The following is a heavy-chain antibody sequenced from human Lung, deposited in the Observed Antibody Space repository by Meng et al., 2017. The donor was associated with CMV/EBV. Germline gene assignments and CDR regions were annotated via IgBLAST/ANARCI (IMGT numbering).Heavy chain of an antibody. CDR3: AKAFSSSWYREYYDY. J-gene: IGHJ4*02. D-gene: IGHD6-13*01. Sequence: GGSLRLXCAASGFTFSSFAMSWVRQAPGKGLEWVSAITGSGGSTYYADSVRGRFTISRDNSKNTLYLQLNSLRAEDTAVYYCAKAFSSSWYREYYDYWGQGTLVTVSS. CDR2: ITGSGGST. CDR1: GFTFSSFA. V-gene: IGHV3-23*01.